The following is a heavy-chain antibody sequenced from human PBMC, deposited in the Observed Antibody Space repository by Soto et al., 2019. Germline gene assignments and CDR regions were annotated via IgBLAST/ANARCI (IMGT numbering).Heavy chain of an antibody. V-gene: IGHV4-34*01. J-gene: IGHJ4*02. CDR2: INHSGST. D-gene: IGHD3-10*01. CDR3: ARGQAGLRGSGSYSDY. Sequence: SETLSLTCAVYGGSFSGYYWSWIRQPPGKGLEWIGEINHSGSTNYNPSLKSRVTISVDTSKNQFSLKLSSVTAADPAVYYCARGQAGLRGSGSYSDYWGQGTLVTVSS. CDR1: GGSFSGYY.